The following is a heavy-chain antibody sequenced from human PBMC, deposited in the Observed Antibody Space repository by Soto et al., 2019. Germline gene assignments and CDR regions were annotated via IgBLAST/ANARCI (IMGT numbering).Heavy chain of an antibody. CDR1: GFTFSEYG. V-gene: IGHV3-33*01. J-gene: IGHJ4*02. CDR3: XRDDDYPDNGFDY. D-gene: IGHD4-17*01. CDR2: IVREGTEQ. Sequence: QVQLVESGGGVVQPGSSLRLLCAASGFTFSEYGMHWVRQAPGKGLEWLAVIVREGTEQYYADSVKGRFTISRDNXXXXXXXXXXXXXXXDXXXXXXXRDDDYPDNGFDYWGQGPLLTVSS.